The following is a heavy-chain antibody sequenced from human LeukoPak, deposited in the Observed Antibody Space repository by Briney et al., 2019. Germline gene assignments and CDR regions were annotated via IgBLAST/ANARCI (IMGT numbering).Heavy chain of an antibody. CDR1: GFTFSRYA. Sequence: GGSLRLSCAASGFTFSRYAMSWVRQAPGKGLEWVSVISGSGGTPRYADSVKGRFTISRDNSKNTLHLQMNSLRAEDTAVYYCAKGGDLITYFDYWGQGTLVTVSS. CDR2: ISGSGGTP. J-gene: IGHJ4*02. D-gene: IGHD3-16*01. V-gene: IGHV3-23*01. CDR3: AKGGDLITYFDY.